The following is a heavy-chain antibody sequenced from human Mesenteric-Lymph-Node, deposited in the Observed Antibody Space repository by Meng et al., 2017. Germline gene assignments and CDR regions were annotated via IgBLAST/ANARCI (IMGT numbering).Heavy chain of an antibody. Sequence: EVQLLESGGGLVQPGGSLRLSCAASGVTFSSYAMSWVRQAPGKGLEWVSAISGSGGSTYYADSVKGRFTISRDNSKNTLYLQMNSLRAEDTAVYYCANLQMFPWANWFDPWGQGTLVTVSS. J-gene: IGHJ5*02. CDR2: ISGSGGST. CDR3: ANLQMFPWANWFDP. CDR1: GVTFSSYA. V-gene: IGHV3-23*01. D-gene: IGHD3-10*02.